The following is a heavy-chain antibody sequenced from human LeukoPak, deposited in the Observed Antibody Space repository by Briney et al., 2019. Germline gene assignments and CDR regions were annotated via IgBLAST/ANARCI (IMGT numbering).Heavy chain of an antibody. D-gene: IGHD3-22*01. J-gene: IGHJ4*02. CDR2: IYHSGST. V-gene: IGHV4-38-2*02. Sequence: SETLSLTCTVSGYSISSGYYWGWIRQPPGKGLEWIGSIYHSGSTYYNPSLKSRVTISVDTSKNQFSLKLSSVTAADTAVYYCARARIAGYFDYWGQGTLVTVSS. CDR1: GYSISSGYY. CDR3: ARARIAGYFDY.